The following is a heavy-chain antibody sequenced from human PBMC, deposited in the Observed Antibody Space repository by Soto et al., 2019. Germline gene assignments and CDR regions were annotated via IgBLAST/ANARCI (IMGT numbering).Heavy chain of an antibody. CDR2: IYSGGTT. Sequence: EVQLVESGGGLIQPGGSLRLSCVVSGFTVSSTNYMSWVRQAPGKGLECVSVIYSGGTTFYAASVKGRFTISRDNSKNTLYLQMNSLRAEDTAVYYCHGYGYWGQRTLVTVSS. V-gene: IGHV3-53*01. D-gene: IGHD5-12*01. J-gene: IGHJ4*02. CDR1: GFTVSSTNY. CDR3: HGYGY.